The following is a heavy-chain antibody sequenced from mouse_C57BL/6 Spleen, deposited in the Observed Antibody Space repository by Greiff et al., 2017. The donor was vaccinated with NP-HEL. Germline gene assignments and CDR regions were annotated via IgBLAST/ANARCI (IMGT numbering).Heavy chain of an antibody. CDR3: AREELRGCWYFDV. J-gene: IGHJ1*03. D-gene: IGHD1-1*01. V-gene: IGHV1-53*01. CDR1: GYTFTSYW. CDR2: INPSNGGT. Sequence: VQLQQPGTELVKPGASVKLSCKASGYTFTSYWMHWVKQRPGQGLEWIGNINPSNGGTNYNDKFKSKATLTVDKSSSTAYMQLSSLTSEDSAVYYCAREELRGCWYFDVWGTGTTVTVSS.